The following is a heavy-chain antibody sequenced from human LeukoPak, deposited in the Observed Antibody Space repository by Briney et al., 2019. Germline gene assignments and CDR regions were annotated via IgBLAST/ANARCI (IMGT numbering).Heavy chain of an antibody. CDR3: ARDLGSGWYKVWFDP. V-gene: IGHV1-2*02. J-gene: IGHJ5*02. CDR1: GYTFTDYY. Sequence: ASVKVSCKASGYTFTDYYMHWVRQAPGQGLEWMGWINPNSGGTNYAQKFQGRVTMTRDTSISTAYMELSRLRSDDTAVYSCARDLGSGWYKVWFDPWGRGTLVTVSS. CDR2: INPNSGGT. D-gene: IGHD6-19*01.